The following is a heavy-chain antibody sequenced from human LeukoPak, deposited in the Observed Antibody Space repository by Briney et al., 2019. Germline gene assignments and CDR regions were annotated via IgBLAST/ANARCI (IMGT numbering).Heavy chain of an antibody. J-gene: IGHJ4*02. CDR2: INHSGST. Sequence: SETLSLTCAVYGGSFSGYYWSWIRQPPGKGLEWIGEINHSGSTNYNPSLKSRVTISVDTSKNQFSLRLRSVTAADTAVYYCARQIASAGTAGFDFWGQGALVTVSS. V-gene: IGHV4-34*01. CDR1: GGSFSGYY. D-gene: IGHD6-13*01. CDR3: ARQIASAGTAGFDF.